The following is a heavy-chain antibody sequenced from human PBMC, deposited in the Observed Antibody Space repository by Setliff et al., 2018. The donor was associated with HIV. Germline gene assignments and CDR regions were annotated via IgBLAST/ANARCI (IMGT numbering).Heavy chain of an antibody. J-gene: IGHJ6*03. CDR1: GGSISSSNW. D-gene: IGHD3-16*01. CDR3: ARGVGGYSARKDRELNYYFYIDV. Sequence: SETLSLTCAVSGGSISSSNWWCWVRQPPGKGLEWIGEINHSGGTNYSPSLKSRVTISVDTSKNQFSLKLTSVTAADTAVYYCARGVGGYSARKDRELNYYFYIDVWDKGTTVTVSS. V-gene: IGHV4-4*02. CDR2: INHSGGT.